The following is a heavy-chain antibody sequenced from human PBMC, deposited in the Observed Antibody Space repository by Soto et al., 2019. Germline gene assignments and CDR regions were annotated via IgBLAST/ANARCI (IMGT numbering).Heavy chain of an antibody. V-gene: IGHV4-59*01. CDR3: ARGDYSSGWYYFDY. D-gene: IGHD6-19*01. CDR1: GGSISSYY. Sequence: TLSLTCTVSGGSISSYYWSWIRQPPGKGLEWIGYIYYSGSTNYNPSLKSRVTISVDTSKNQFSLKLSSVTAADTAVYYCARGDYSSGWYYFDYWGQGTLVTVSS. J-gene: IGHJ4*02. CDR2: IYYSGST.